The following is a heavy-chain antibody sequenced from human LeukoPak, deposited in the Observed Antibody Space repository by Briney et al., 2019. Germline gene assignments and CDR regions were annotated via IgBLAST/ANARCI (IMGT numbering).Heavy chain of an antibody. J-gene: IGHJ4*02. V-gene: IGHV3-23*01. Sequence: PGGSLRLSCAASGFTFSSYAMSWVRQAPGKGLEWVSAISGSGGSTYYADSVKGRFTISRDNSKNTLYLQMNNLRAEDTAVYYCAKGTMVRGVIPNPLNYWGQGTLVTVSS. CDR3: AKGTMVRGVIPNPLNY. CDR2: ISGSGGST. CDR1: GFTFSSYA. D-gene: IGHD3-10*01.